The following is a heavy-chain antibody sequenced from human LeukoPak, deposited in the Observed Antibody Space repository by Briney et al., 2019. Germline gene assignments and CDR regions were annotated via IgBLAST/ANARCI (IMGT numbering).Heavy chain of an antibody. V-gene: IGHV1-69*04. Sequence: SVKVSCKASGGTFSSYAISWVRQAPGQGLEWMGRIIPILGIANYAQKFQGRVTITADKSTSTAYMELSSLRSEDTAVYYCARTHSSGYYFEYWGQGTLVTVSS. CDR3: ARTHSSGYYFEY. CDR2: IIPILGIA. CDR1: GGTFSSYA. D-gene: IGHD3-22*01. J-gene: IGHJ4*02.